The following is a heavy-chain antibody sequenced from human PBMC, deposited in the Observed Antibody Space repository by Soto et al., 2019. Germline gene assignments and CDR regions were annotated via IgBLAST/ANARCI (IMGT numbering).Heavy chain of an antibody. CDR1: GGTFNTYA. J-gene: IGHJ4*02. V-gene: IGHV1-69*19. CDR2: ISPMFGAA. Sequence: QVQLVQSGAEMKKPGSSVKVSCQSSGGTFNTYAMNWVRQAPGQGPEWMGDISPMFGAANYAPKFQGRVTTTADESTGTSDMQLSSLTSEDTALYFCAREVQVHTPAFVYWGQGTLVPVSS. D-gene: IGHD3-10*01. CDR3: AREVQVHTPAFVY.